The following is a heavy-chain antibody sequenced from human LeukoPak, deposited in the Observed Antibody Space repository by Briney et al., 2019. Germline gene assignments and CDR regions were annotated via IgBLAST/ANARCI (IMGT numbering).Heavy chain of an antibody. CDR3: ARMSIAVAGHFDY. CDR2: INTNTGNP. D-gene: IGHD6-19*01. J-gene: IGHJ4*02. V-gene: IGHV7-4-1*02. Sequence: ASVKVSCKASKYTFTRYTMNWVRQAPGQGLEWMGWINTNTGNPTYAQGFTGRFVFSLDTSVSTAYLQISSLKAEDTAVYYCARMSIAVAGHFDYWGQGTLVTVSS. CDR1: KYTFTRYT.